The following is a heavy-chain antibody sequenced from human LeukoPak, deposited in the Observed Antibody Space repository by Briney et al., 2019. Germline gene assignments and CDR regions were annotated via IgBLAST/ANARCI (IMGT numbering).Heavy chain of an antibody. CDR1: GGSISSYY. D-gene: IGHD3-10*01. J-gene: IGHJ4*02. CDR3: AREASRAGTYYFDY. Sequence: ASETQSLTCTVSGGSISSYYWSWIRQPPGKGLEWIGYIYYSGSTNYNPSLKSRVTISVDTSKNQFSLKLRSVTAADTAVYFCAREASRAGTYYFDYWGQGTLLTVSS. CDR2: IYYSGST. V-gene: IGHV4-59*01.